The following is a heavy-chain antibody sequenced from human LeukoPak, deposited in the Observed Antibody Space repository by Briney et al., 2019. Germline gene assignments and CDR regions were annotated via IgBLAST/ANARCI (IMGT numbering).Heavy chain of an antibody. CDR2: INHSGST. Sequence: SETLSLTCAVYGGSFSGYYWSWIRQPPGKGLEWIGEINHSGSTNYNPSLKSRVTISVDTSKNQFSLKLSSVTAADTAVYYCARSWHYYDSSGPFPVWGQGTTVTVSS. CDR1: GGSFSGYY. V-gene: IGHV4-34*01. D-gene: IGHD3-22*01. CDR3: ARSWHYYDSSGPFPV. J-gene: IGHJ6*02.